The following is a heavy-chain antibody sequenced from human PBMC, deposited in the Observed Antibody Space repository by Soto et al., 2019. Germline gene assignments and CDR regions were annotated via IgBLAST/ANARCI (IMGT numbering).Heavy chain of an antibody. Sequence: QLQLQESGPGLVKPSETLSLTCYVSGDSMSSSSNYRGWFRQPPGKGLEWIGSVYYSGITHYNPSLQSRVTISVDTSRTQLSLRLSSVNAADTAVYYCAVGQYLAWSPFWGQGTLVTVSS. V-gene: IGHV4-39*01. CDR1: GDSMSSSSNY. D-gene: IGHD2-15*01. CDR3: AVGQYLAWSPF. CDR2: VYYSGIT. J-gene: IGHJ4*02.